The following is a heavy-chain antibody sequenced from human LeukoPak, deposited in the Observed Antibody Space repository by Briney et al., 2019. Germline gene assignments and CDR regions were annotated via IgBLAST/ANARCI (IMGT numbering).Heavy chain of an antibody. D-gene: IGHD4-17*01. Sequence: VGSLRLSCAVSGLPFSNHWMTWVRQAPGKGLERVANINQDGSEKYYVDSVKGRFSISRDNAKSSLYLQMNSLRVEDTAMYFCAREGYGDYHIWGQGTIVTASS. V-gene: IGHV3-7*01. CDR2: INQDGSEK. CDR3: AREGYGDYHI. CDR1: GLPFSNHW. J-gene: IGHJ3*02.